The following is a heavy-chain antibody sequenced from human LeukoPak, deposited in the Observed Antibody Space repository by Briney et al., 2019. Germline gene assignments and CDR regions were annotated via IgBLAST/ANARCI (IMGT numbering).Heavy chain of an antibody. V-gene: IGHV3-15*01. CDR1: GFTFSNAW. CDR2: IKSKTDGGTT. CDR3: TTDITAMVKRHDY. J-gene: IGHJ4*02. D-gene: IGHD5-18*01. Sequence: PGGSLRLSCAASGFTFSNAWMSWVRQAPGKGLEWVGRIKSKTDGGTTDYAAPVKGRFTISRDDSKNTLYLQMNSLKTEDTAVYYCTTDITAMVKRHDYWGQGTLVTVSS.